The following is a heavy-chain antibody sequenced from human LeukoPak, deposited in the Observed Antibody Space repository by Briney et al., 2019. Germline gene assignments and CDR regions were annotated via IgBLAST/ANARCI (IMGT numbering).Heavy chain of an antibody. CDR2: IIPILGIA. D-gene: IGHD6-19*01. Sequence: GSSVKVSCKASGGTFSSYTISWVRQAPGQGLEWMGRIIPILGIANYAQKFQGRVTITADKSTSTAYMELSSLRSEDTAVNYCARGEGSGWYLSFDYWGQGTLVTVSS. CDR1: GGTFSSYT. V-gene: IGHV1-69*02. CDR3: ARGEGSGWYLSFDY. J-gene: IGHJ4*02.